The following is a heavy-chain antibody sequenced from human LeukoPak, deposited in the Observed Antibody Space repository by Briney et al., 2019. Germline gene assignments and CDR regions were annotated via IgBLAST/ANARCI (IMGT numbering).Heavy chain of an antibody. CDR2: ISYDGNIK. CDR1: GFTFSAYA. V-gene: IGHV3-30-3*01. CDR3: ARDRSANSRAYYFDY. Sequence: GGSLRLSCAASGFTFSAYAMHWVRQAPGKGLEWVAIISYDGNIKYQADSVKGRFTISRDDSKNTLYLQMNSLRAEDMAVYYCARDRSANSRAYYFDYWGQGTLVTVSS. J-gene: IGHJ4*02. D-gene: IGHD4/OR15-4a*01.